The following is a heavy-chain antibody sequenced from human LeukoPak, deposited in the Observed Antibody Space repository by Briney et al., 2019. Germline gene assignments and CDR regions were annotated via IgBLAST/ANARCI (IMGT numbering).Heavy chain of an antibody. Sequence: SETLSLTCAVYGGSFSGYYWSWIRQPPGKGLEWIGEINHSGSTNYNPSLKSRVTISVDTSKNQFPLKLSSVTAADTAVYYCARDYSSGWYGAGPIDYWGQGTLVTVSS. CDR1: GGSFSGYY. D-gene: IGHD6-19*01. J-gene: IGHJ4*02. CDR2: INHSGST. CDR3: ARDYSSGWYGAGPIDY. V-gene: IGHV4-34*01.